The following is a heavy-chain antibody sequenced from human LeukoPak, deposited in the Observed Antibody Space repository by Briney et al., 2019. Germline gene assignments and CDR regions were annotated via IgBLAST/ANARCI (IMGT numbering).Heavy chain of an antibody. CDR1: GYTFTSYG. V-gene: IGHV1-18*01. D-gene: IGHD3-22*01. CDR3: ARAAFDYYDSSGQTFCGMDV. Sequence: GASVKVSCRASGYTFTSYGISWVRQAPGQGLEWMGWISAYNGNTNYAQKLQGRVTMTTDTSTSTAYMELRSLRSDDTAVYYCARAAFDYYDSSGQTFCGMDVWGQGTTVTVSS. CDR2: ISAYNGNT. J-gene: IGHJ6*02.